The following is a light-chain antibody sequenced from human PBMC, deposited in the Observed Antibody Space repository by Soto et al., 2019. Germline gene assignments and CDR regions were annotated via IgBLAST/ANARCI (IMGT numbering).Light chain of an antibody. CDR2: DVS. Sequence: DIQMTQSPSTLAASVGDTVTMTCRSSSKWLAWYQKKPGKAPKLLIYDVSNLERGVPPRFSGSTSGAESTLTITGLQPDDLGTYYCQHTTDFPFGQGTKVDIK. J-gene: IGKJ2*01. CDR3: QHTTDFP. V-gene: IGKV1-5*01. CDR1: SSSKW.